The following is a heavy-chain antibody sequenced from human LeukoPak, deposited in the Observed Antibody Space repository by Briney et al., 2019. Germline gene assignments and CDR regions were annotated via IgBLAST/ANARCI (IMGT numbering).Heavy chain of an antibody. CDR1: GGAFSGYY. V-gene: IGHV4-34*01. CDR2: INHSGST. CDR3: ARAPGYNWNYDFDY. Sequence: SETLSLTCAVDGGAFSGYYWSWIRQPPGKGLEWIGEINHSGSTNYNPSLKSRATISVDTSKNQFSLKMSSVTAADTAVYYCARAPGYNWNYDFDYWGQGTLVTVSS. J-gene: IGHJ4*02. D-gene: IGHD1-7*01.